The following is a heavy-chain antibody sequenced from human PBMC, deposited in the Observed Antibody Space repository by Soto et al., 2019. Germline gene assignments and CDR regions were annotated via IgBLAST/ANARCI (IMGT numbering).Heavy chain of an antibody. J-gene: IGHJ6*02. V-gene: IGHV1-2*04. CDR2: INPNSGGT. Sequence: QVQLVQSGAEVKKPGASVKVSCKASGYTFTGYYMHWVRQAPGQGLEWMGWINPNSGGTNYAQKFQGWVTMTRDTSLSTAYMELSRLRSDDTAVYYCARSGEEYATHLDYYYYYGMDVWGQGTTVTVSS. CDR1: GYTFTGYY. D-gene: IGHD3-10*01. CDR3: ARSGEEYATHLDYYYYYGMDV.